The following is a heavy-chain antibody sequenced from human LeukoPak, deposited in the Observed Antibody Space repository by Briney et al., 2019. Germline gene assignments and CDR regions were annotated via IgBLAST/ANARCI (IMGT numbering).Heavy chain of an antibody. Sequence: SQTLSLTCAISGDSVSSKSTAWNWIRQSPSRGLEWLGRTYYRSKWCTGYAVSVKGRITINPDTSKNQFSLQLNSVTPEDTAVYYCARGTERASWFDPWGQGTLVTVSS. CDR3: ARGTERASWFDP. V-gene: IGHV6-1*01. D-gene: IGHD1-1*01. CDR2: TYYRSKWCT. J-gene: IGHJ5*02. CDR1: GDSVSSKSTA.